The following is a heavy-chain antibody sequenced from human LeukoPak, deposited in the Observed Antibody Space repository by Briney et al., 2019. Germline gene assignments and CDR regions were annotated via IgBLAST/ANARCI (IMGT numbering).Heavy chain of an antibody. J-gene: IGHJ4*02. CDR2: ISSSSSYI. Sequence: GGSLRLSCAASGFTFSSCSMNWVRQAPGKGLEWVSSISSSSSYIYYADSVKGRFTISRDNAKNSLYLQMNSLRAEDTAVYYCARVTAVAGSSGWVDYWGQGTLVTVSS. D-gene: IGHD6-19*01. CDR1: GFTFSSCS. CDR3: ARVTAVAGSSGWVDY. V-gene: IGHV3-21*01.